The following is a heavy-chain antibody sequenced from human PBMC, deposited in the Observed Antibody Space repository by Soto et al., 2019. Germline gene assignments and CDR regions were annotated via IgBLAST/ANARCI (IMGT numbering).Heavy chain of an antibody. V-gene: IGHV4-28*01. D-gene: IGHD2-15*01. J-gene: IGHJ4*02. CDR3: AKTRCSGGSCYHFDY. CDR2: IYYSGST. CDR1: GYSISSSNW. Sequence: QVHLQESGPGLVKPSDTLSLTCAVSGYSISSSNWWGWIRQPPGKGLEWIGYIYYSGSTFCNPSLKGRVTLSVDTSKNPFSLKLNSVTAVDTAVYHCAKTRCSGGSCYHFDYWGQGTLVTVSS.